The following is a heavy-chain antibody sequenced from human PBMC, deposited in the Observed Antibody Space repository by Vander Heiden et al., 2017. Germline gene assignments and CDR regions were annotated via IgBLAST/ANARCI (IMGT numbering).Heavy chain of an antibody. CDR3: ARDLGIVGAAGLDY. Sequence: QVQLVQSGAEVKKPGSSVKVPCKASGCTFSSYAISWVQQAPGQGLEWMGGITPIFGTANYAQKFQGRVTITADESTSTAYMELSSLRSEDTAVYYCARDLGIVGAAGLDYWGQGTLVTVSS. D-gene: IGHD1-26*01. J-gene: IGHJ4*02. V-gene: IGHV1-69*01. CDR2: ITPIFGTA. CDR1: GCTFSSYA.